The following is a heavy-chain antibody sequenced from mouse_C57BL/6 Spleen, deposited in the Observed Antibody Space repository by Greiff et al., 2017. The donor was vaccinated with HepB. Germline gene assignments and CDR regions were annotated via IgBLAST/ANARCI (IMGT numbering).Heavy chain of an antibody. CDR2: IDPENGDT. Sequence: EVKLMESGAELVRPGASVKLSCTASGFNIKDDYMHWVKQRPEQGLEWIGWIDPENGDTEYASKFQGKATITADTSSNTAYLQLSSLTSEDTAVYYCTKSSYEAYWGQGTLVTVSA. V-gene: IGHV14-4*01. D-gene: IGHD1-1*01. CDR1: GFNIKDDY. CDR3: TKSSYEAY. J-gene: IGHJ3*01.